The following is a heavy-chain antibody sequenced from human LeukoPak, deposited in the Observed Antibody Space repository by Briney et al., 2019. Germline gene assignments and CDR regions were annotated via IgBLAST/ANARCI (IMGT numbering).Heavy chain of an antibody. D-gene: IGHD6-6*01. Sequence: PGGSLRLSCAASGFTFSSYGMHWVRQAPGKGREWEALITFDGSNKYYGDSVKGRFTISRDNAKNSLYLQMNSLRAEDTAVYYCARMGSSSKYYYGMDVWGQGTTVTVSS. CDR2: ITFDGSNK. CDR1: GFTFSSYG. V-gene: IGHV3-30*03. J-gene: IGHJ6*02. CDR3: ARMGSSSKYYYGMDV.